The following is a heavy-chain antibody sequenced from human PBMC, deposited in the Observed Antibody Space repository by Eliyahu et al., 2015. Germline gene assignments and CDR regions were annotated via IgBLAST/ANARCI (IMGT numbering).Heavy chain of an antibody. CDR3: TIFRDAVDGTGQDMDV. D-gene: IGHD6-19*01. CDR2: VSPSGTGT. J-gene: IGHJ6*02. CDR1: GNXYSKNY. Sequence: QVQLVQSGAEVKKPGASVNVSCKVSGNXYSKNYIHWVRQAPGXGAQWMGMVSPSGTGTSYAQKFQNRVTMTRDTSTHTAFMELSSLRSDDTAVYYCTIFRDAVDGTGQDMDVWGQGTTVTVSS. V-gene: IGHV1-46*01.